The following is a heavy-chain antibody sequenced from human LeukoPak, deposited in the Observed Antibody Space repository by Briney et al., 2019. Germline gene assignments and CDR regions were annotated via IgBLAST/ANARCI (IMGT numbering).Heavy chain of an antibody. V-gene: IGHV3-30*18. CDR1: GFTFSSYG. J-gene: IGHJ4*02. CDR2: ISYDGSNK. CDR3: AKGKGNWNDGILDY. Sequence: PGGSLRLSCAASGFTFSSYGMHWVRQAPGKGLEWVAVISYDGSNKYYADSVKGRFTISRDNSKNTLYLQMNSLRAEDTAVYYCAKGKGNWNDGILDYWGQGTLVTVYS. D-gene: IGHD1-1*01.